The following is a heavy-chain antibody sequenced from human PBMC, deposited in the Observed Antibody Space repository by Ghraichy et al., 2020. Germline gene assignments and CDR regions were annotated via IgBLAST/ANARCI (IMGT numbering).Heavy chain of an antibody. CDR3: ARAVRYYYDSSGYGLGY. D-gene: IGHD3-22*01. J-gene: IGHJ4*02. V-gene: IGHV3-48*02. Sequence: GESLNISCAASGFTFSSYIMNWVRQAPGKRLEWVSYISSSSSTIYYADSVKGRFTISRDNAKNSLYLQMNSLRDEDTAVYYCARAVRYYYDSSGYGLGYWGQGTLVTVSS. CDR1: GFTFSSYI. CDR2: ISSSSSTI.